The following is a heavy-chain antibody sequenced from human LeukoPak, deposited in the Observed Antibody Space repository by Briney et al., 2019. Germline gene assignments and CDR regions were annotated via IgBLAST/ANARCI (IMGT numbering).Heavy chain of an antibody. CDR3: ARGDGSPQLDY. Sequence: PGGSLRLSCAVSGFTFSSYSMNWVRQAPGKGLVLVSYIRSSRSTIYYADSVKGRFTISRDNAKNSLYLQMNSLRAEDTAVYYCARGDGSPQLDYWGQGTLVTVSS. J-gene: IGHJ4*02. D-gene: IGHD3-10*01. CDR1: GFTFSSYS. CDR2: IRSSRSTI. V-gene: IGHV3-48*01.